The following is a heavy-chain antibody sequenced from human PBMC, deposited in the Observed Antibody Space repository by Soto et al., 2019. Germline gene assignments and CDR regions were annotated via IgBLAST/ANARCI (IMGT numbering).Heavy chain of an antibody. CDR2: IIPILGIA. V-gene: IGHV1-69*02. J-gene: IGHJ6*02. CDR3: ASLYYYGSGSLYYGMDV. D-gene: IGHD3-10*01. CDR1: GRTFSSHT. Sequence: SVKVSCKASGRTFSSHTISRVRQAPGQGLEWMGRIIPILGIANYAQKFQGRVTITADKSTGTAYMELSSLRSEDTAVYYCASLYYYGSGSLYYGMDVWGQGTTVTVSS.